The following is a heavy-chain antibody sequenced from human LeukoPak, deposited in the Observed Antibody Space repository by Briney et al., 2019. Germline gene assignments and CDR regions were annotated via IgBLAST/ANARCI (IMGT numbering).Heavy chain of an antibody. CDR2: INPISGGT. CDR1: GYTFTGHY. V-gene: IGHV1-2*04. J-gene: IGHJ5*02. CDR3: ARYMRYCSGGGCVNWFDP. Sequence: GASVKVSCKASGYTFTGHYMHWVRQAPGQGLEWMGWINPISGGTHYAQKFQDWVTMTRDTSISTAYMELSRLRSDDTAIYYCARYMRYCSGGGCVNWFDPWGQGTLVTVSS. D-gene: IGHD2-15*01.